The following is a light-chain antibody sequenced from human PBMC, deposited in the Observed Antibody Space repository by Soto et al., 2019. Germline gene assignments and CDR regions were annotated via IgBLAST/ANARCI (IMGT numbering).Light chain of an antibody. CDR3: CSYAGSGTFAGV. V-gene: IGLV2-23*02. CDR2: EVI. CDR1: GSDVGSYNL. J-gene: IGLJ3*02. Sequence: QSALTQPASVSASPGQSITISCTGTGSDVGSYNLVSWYQQHPGKAPKLMIYEVIKRPSGASTRFSGSKSGNTASLTISGLQAEDEADYYCCSYAGSGTFAGVFGGGTKLTVL.